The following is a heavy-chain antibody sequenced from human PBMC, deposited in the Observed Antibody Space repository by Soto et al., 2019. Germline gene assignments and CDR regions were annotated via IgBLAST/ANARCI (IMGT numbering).Heavy chain of an antibody. D-gene: IGHD4-17*01. CDR1: GYTFTGYY. Sequence: GASVKVSCKASGYTFTGYYIHWVRQAPGQGLEWMGWINPNSGGTNYAQRFQGRVTMTRDTSISTAYMELSRLRSDDTAVYYCARDWSYGDDYRGQGTLVTVSS. CDR2: INPNSGGT. CDR3: ARDWSYGDDY. V-gene: IGHV1-2*02. J-gene: IGHJ4*02.